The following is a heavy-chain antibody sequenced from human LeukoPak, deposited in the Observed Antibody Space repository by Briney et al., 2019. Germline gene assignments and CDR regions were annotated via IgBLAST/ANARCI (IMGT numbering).Heavy chain of an antibody. CDR2: INHSGST. Sequence: SETLSLTCTVSGGSISSYYWSWIRQPPGKGLEWIGEINHSGSTNYNPSLKSRVTISVDTSKNQFSLKLSSVTAADTAVYYCARESRGITFGGVIVRHPVIDYWGQGTLVTVSS. CDR3: ARESRGITFGGVIVRHPVIDY. V-gene: IGHV4-34*01. CDR1: GGSISSYY. D-gene: IGHD3-16*02. J-gene: IGHJ4*02.